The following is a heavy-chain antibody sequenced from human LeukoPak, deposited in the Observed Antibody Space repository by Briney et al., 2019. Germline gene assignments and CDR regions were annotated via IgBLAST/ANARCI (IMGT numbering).Heavy chain of an antibody. D-gene: IGHD3-10*01. CDR2: IYYSWST. V-gene: IGHV4-59*01. Sequence: KSSETLSLTCTVSGGSTSSCYWSWIRQPPGKGQEWIGYIYYSWSTNYNPSLQSLVTISVDTSKNQLSLKLSSVTAADTAVYYCARVFWGSGRWNYYYYYMDVWGKGTTVTISS. CDR1: GGSTSSCY. CDR3: ARVFWGSGRWNYYYYYMDV. J-gene: IGHJ6*03.